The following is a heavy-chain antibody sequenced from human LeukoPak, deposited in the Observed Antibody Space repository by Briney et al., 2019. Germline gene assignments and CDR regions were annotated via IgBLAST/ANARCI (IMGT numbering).Heavy chain of an antibody. CDR3: ARVRLADERAWAY. V-gene: IGHV1-2*02. CDR1: RYTFSDSY. CDR2: ITPKSGDT. D-gene: IGHD3-3*02. Sequence: ASVKVSCEASRYTFSDSYIHGGRQAPGQGLEYVGWITPKSGDTYSPQRFQGRVTMTRDASISTAYMELSSLRSDDTAVYFCARVRLADERAWAYWGQGTLVTVSS. J-gene: IGHJ4*02.